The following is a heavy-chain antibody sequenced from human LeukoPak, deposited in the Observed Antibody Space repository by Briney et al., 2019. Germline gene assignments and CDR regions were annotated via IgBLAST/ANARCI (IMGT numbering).Heavy chain of an antibody. CDR1: GYTFTSYY. D-gene: IGHD3-22*01. CDR2: INPSGGST. Sequence: ASVKVSCKASGYTFTSYYLYWVRQAPGQGLEWMGVINPSGGSTTSAQKFQGRVTMIRDTSTSTVYMELRSLRSEDTAVYYCARGPGPADDGGGYCFDYWGQGTLVTVSS. CDR3: ARGPGPADDGGGYCFDY. V-gene: IGHV1-46*01. J-gene: IGHJ4*02.